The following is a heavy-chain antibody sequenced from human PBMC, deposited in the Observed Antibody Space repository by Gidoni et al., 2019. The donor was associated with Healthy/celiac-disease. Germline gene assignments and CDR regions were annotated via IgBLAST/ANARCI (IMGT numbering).Heavy chain of an antibody. CDR2: IKSKTDGGTT. CDR3: TTDNHSSGWYDFPTGFY. J-gene: IGHJ4*02. CDR1: GFTFSNAW. D-gene: IGHD6-19*01. V-gene: IGHV3-15*01. Sequence: EVQLVESGGGLVKPGGSLRLSCAASGFTFSNAWMSWVRQAPGKGLEWVGRIKSKTDGGTTDYAAPVKGRFTISRDDSKNTLYLQMNSLKTEDTAVYYCTTDNHSSGWYDFPTGFYWGQGTLVTVSS.